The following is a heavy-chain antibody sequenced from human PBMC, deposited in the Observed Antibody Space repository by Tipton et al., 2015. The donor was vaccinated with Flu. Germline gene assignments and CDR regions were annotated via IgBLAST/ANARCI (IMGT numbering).Heavy chain of an antibody. J-gene: IGHJ3*02. D-gene: IGHD5-24*01. V-gene: IGHV4-59*01. CDR3: ARDRGDGYNDDAFDI. CDR1: GDSISPSY. CDR2: IYYRGST. Sequence: TLSLTCTVSGDSISPSYWTWIRQPPGKGLEWIGHIYYRGSTNYNPSLKSRVTIPEDTPKNQFSLKLSSVTAADTAVYYCARDRGDGYNDDAFDIWGQGTMVTVSS.